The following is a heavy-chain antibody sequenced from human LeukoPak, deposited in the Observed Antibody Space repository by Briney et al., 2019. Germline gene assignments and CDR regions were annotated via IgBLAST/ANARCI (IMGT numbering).Heavy chain of an antibody. CDR3: ARAHNWKYGSFDF. Sequence: GGSLRLSCAASGFTFSSYGMSWVRQAPGKGLERVSAISGSGGSTYYADSVKGRFTISRDNSKNTLYLQMNSLRAEDTAVYYCARAHNWKYGSFDFWGQGTLVTVSS. CDR1: GFTFSSYG. J-gene: IGHJ4*02. V-gene: IGHV3-23*01. D-gene: IGHD1-7*01. CDR2: ISGSGGST.